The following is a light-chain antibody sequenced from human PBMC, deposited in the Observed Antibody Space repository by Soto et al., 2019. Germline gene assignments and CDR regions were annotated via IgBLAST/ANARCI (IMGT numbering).Light chain of an antibody. CDR3: QQYGSTWGT. J-gene: IGKJ3*01. Sequence: ENVLTQSPGTLSLSPGERATLSCRASQRVSTGYLAWYQHKPGQAPRLLIYGASSRATGIPDRFSGSGYGTEFTLTISSLEPEDFAVYYCQQYGSTWGTLGPGSKVDMK. V-gene: IGKV3-20*01. CDR1: QRVSTGY. CDR2: GAS.